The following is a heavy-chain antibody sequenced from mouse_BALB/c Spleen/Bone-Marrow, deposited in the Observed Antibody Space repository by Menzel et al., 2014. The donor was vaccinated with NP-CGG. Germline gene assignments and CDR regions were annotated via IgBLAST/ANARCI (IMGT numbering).Heavy chain of an antibody. CDR1: GYTFTDYY. V-gene: IGHV1-19*01. Sequence: EVQLQQSGPELVKPGASVKMSCKASGYTFTDYYMDWVKQSHGESFEWIGRVNPYYGGTSYNQKFKGKATLTVDKSSSTAYMQLKSLTSEDSAVYYCARAGIHYYDFDVWGAGTTVTVSS. J-gene: IGHJ1*01. D-gene: IGHD1-2*01. CDR2: VNPYYGGT. CDR3: ARAGIHYYDFDV.